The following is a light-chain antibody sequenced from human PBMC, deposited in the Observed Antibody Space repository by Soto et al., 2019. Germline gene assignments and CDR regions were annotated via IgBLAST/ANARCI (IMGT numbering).Light chain of an antibody. CDR2: GAS. J-gene: IGKJ5*01. CDR1: QSVSSN. V-gene: IGKV3-15*01. CDR3: QQYNNWPPIT. Sequence: EIVMTQSPATLSVSPGERATLSCRASQSVSSNLAWYQQNPGQAPRLLIYGASTRATGIPARFSGSGSGTEFTLTISSLQSEDFALYSCQQYNNWPPITFGQGTRLEIK.